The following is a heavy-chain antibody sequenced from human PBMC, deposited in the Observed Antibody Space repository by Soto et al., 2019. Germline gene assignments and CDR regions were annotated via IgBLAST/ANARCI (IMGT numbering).Heavy chain of an antibody. CDR2: INPKSGGT. CDR1: GYSFTDYH. CDR3: ARGHSTDCSNGVCSFFYNHEMDV. D-gene: IGHD2-8*01. J-gene: IGHJ6*02. Sequence: QVQLVQSGAEVKKPGASVRVSCKASGYSFTDYHIHWVRQAPGQGLEWLGRINPKSGGTSTAQKFQGWVTMTRDRCISGVYMELTRLRSDDTAVYFCARGHSTDCSNGVCSFFYNHEMDVWGQGTTVTVSS. V-gene: IGHV1-2*04.